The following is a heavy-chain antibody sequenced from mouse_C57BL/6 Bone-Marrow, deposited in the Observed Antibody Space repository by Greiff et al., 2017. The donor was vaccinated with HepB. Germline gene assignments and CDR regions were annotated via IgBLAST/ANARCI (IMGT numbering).Heavy chain of an antibody. V-gene: IGHV1-81*01. Sequence: QVQLQQSGAELARPGASVKLSCKASGYTFTSYGISWVKQRTGQGLEWIGEIYPRSGNTYYNEKFKGKATLTADTSSSTAYMELRSLTSEDSAVYFCAGFIWDYGSSYAMDYWGQGTSVTVSS. CDR3: AGFIWDYGSSYAMDY. CDR1: GYTFTSYG. J-gene: IGHJ4*01. CDR2: IYPRSGNT. D-gene: IGHD1-1*01.